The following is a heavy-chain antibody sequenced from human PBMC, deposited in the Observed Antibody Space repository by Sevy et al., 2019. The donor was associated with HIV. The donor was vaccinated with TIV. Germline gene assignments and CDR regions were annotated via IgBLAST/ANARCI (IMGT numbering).Heavy chain of an antibody. CDR3: ARADCGGDCYLVFDY. CDR2: IRFDGNSK. V-gene: IGHV3-30*02. J-gene: IGHJ4*02. Sequence: GGSLRLSCAASGFTFSSYGMHWVRQAPGKGLEWVAFIRFDGNSKYYADSVKGGFTISRDNSKNTLYLQLNSLTAEDTAFYYCARADCGGDCYLVFDYRGQGTLVTDSS. D-gene: IGHD2-21*01. CDR1: GFTFSSYG.